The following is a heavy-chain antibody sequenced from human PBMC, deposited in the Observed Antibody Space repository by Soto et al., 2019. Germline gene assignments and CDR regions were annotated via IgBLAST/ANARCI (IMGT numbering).Heavy chain of an antibody. CDR1: GFTFRSYS. CDR3: ARDSHVGSGWQLTADY. V-gene: IGHV3-33*01. CDR2: IWYDGSSK. Sequence: FCGASGFTFRSYSVHWVCPAPGKGLEGVAVIWYDGSSKYYAESVKGRFTISRDNSKNTLYLQMNSLRAEDTAVYYCARDSHVGSGWQLTADYWGQGTLVTVSS. D-gene: IGHD6-19*01. J-gene: IGHJ4*02.